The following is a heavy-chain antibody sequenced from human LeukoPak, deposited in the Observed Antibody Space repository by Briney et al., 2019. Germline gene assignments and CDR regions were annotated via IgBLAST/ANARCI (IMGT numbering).Heavy chain of an antibody. J-gene: IGHJ4*02. D-gene: IGHD5-18*01. Sequence: ASVKVSCKASGYTFTSYGISWVRQAPGQGLEWMGWISAYNGNTNYAQKLQGRVTMTTDTSTSTAYMGLRSLRSDDTAVYYCARNLDSYGTYYFDYWGQGTLVTVSS. V-gene: IGHV1-18*01. CDR2: ISAYNGNT. CDR3: ARNLDSYGTYYFDY. CDR1: GYTFTSYG.